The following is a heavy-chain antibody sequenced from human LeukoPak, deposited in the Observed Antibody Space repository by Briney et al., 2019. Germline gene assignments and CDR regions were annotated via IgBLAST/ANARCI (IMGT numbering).Heavy chain of an antibody. J-gene: IGHJ4*02. D-gene: IGHD6-13*01. Sequence: SETLSLTCTVSGGSISDYYWSWIRQPPGKGLEFIGYLYYSGSTNYSPSLKSRVTISVDTSKNQFSLKLSSVTAADTAVYYCTGRLPLTYSSSWYRDYWGQGTLVTVSS. CDR2: LYYSGST. CDR1: GGSISDYY. CDR3: TGRLPLTYSSSWYRDY. V-gene: IGHV4-59*01.